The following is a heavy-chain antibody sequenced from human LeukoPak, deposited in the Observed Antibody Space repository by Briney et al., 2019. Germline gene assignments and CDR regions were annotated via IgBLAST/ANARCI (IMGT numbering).Heavy chain of an antibody. Sequence: PGGSLRLSCAASGFTFTTYWMHWVRQAPGKGLVWVSHINSDGSITSYADSVKGRFTISRGNAKNTLYLQMNSLRAEDTAVYYCARDAVDTANAVWGQGTTVTVSS. J-gene: IGHJ6*02. V-gene: IGHV3-74*01. D-gene: IGHD5-18*01. CDR1: GFTFTTYW. CDR3: ARDAVDTANAV. CDR2: INSDGSIT.